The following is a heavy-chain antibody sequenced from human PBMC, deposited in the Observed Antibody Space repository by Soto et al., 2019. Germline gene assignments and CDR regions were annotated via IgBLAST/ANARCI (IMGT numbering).Heavy chain of an antibody. D-gene: IGHD3-3*01. CDR3: ARGPGLRFLEWLLGAFDI. CDR1: GGSISSYY. J-gene: IGHJ3*02. CDR2: IYYSGST. Sequence: SETLSLTCTVSGGSISSYYWSWIRQPPGKGLEWIGYIYYSGSTNYNPSLKSRVTISVDTSKNQLSLKLSSVTAADTAVYYCARGPGLRFLEWLLGAFDIWGQGTMVTVSS. V-gene: IGHV4-59*01.